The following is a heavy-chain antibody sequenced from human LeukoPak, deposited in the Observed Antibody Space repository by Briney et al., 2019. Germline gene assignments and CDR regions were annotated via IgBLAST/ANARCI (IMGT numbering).Heavy chain of an antibody. J-gene: IGHJ4*02. CDR1: GFTFSSYW. Sequence: WGSLRLSCAASGFTFSSYWMSWVRQAPGKGLEWVANIKQDGSEKYYVDSVKGRFTISRDNAKNSLYLQMNSLRAEVTAVYYCARDPGDYYFDYWGQGTLVTVSS. V-gene: IGHV3-7*01. D-gene: IGHD3-10*01. CDR3: ARDPGDYYFDY. CDR2: IKQDGSEK.